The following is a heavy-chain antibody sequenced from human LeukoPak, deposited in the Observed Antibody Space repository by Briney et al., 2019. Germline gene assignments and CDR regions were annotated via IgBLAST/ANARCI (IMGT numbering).Heavy chain of an antibody. CDR2: LYSGGDT. CDR1: RLTVSSNY. Sequence: GGSLRLSCAASRLTVSSNYMSWVRHAPGKGLEWVSVLYSGGDTYYADSVKGRFTISRDNSKNSLYLQMNSLRAEDTAVYYCARGATVAGDFDYWGQGTLVTVSS. D-gene: IGHD6-19*01. CDR3: ARGATVAGDFDY. V-gene: IGHV3-66*01. J-gene: IGHJ4*02.